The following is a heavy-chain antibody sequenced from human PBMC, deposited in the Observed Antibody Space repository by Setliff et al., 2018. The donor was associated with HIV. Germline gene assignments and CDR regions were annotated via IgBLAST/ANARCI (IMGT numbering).Heavy chain of an antibody. V-gene: IGHV4-4*07. J-gene: IGHJ6*02. D-gene: IGHD1-1*01. CDR1: GGSISSYY. CDR3: AREIWVQVAHVPYGMDV. CDR2: FYNSGST. Sequence: SAETLSLPCSVSGGSISSYYWSWIRQPAGKGLEWIGRFYNSGSTNYTPSLKSRVTMSVDTSKNQFSLKVRYVTAADTAIYYCAREIWVQVAHVPYGMDVWGQGTTVTVSS.